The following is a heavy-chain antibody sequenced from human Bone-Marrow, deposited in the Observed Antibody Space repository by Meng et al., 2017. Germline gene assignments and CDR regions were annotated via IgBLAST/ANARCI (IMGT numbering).Heavy chain of an antibody. CDR1: GYTFTSYA. V-gene: IGHV7-4-1*02. D-gene: IGHD2-21*02. CDR2: INTNTGNP. Sequence: HCVYYLDKPGASVKVSCKPAGYTFTSYAMNWVRQAPGQGLEWMGWINTNTGNPTYAQGFTGRFVFSLDTSVSTAYLQISSLKAEDTAVYYCARAYCGGDCYVSGWFDPWGQGTLVTVSS. CDR3: ARAYCGGDCYVSGWFDP. J-gene: IGHJ5*02.